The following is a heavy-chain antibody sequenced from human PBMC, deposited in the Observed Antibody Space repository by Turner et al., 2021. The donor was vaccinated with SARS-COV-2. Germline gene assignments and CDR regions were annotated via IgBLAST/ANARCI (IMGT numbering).Heavy chain of an antibody. D-gene: IGHD2-21*02. Sequence: QLQLQESGPGLVKPSETLSLTCTVSGGSISSSSYYWGWIRQPPGKGLEWIGSIYYSGSTYYNPSLKSRVTISVDTSKNQFSLKLSSVTAADTAVCYCARDGGDPPRYFQHWGQGTLVTVSS. CDR2: IYYSGST. CDR3: ARDGGDPPRYFQH. J-gene: IGHJ1*01. V-gene: IGHV4-39*02. CDR1: GGSISSSSYY.